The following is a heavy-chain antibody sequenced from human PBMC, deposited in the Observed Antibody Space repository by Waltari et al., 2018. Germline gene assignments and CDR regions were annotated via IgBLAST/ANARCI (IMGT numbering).Heavy chain of an antibody. CDR1: GGSFSGYY. J-gene: IGHJ5*02. V-gene: IGHV4-34*01. CDR2: INHSGST. Sequence: QVQLQQWGAGLLKPSETLSLTCAVYGGSFSGYYWSWIRQLPGTGLEWIGEINHSGSTNYNPSLKSRVTISVDTSKNQFSLKLSSVTAADTAVYYCARGGRRNCSGGSCYRNWFDPWGQGTLVTVSS. CDR3: ARGGRRNCSGGSCYRNWFDP. D-gene: IGHD2-15*01.